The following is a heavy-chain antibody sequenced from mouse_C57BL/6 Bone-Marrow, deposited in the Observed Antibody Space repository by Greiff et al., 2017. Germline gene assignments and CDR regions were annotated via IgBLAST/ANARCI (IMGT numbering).Heavy chain of an antibody. CDR3: TRDYYGSRWYFDV. D-gene: IGHD1-1*01. CDR2: IDPETGGT. J-gene: IGHJ1*03. V-gene: IGHV1-15*01. CDR1: GYTFTDYE. Sequence: VQLQQSGAELVRPGASVTLSCKASGYTFTDYEMHWVKQTPVHGLEWIGAIDPETGGTAYNQKFKGKAILAADKSSSTAYLELRSLTAEDSAVYYCTRDYYGSRWYFDVWGKGTTVTVSS.